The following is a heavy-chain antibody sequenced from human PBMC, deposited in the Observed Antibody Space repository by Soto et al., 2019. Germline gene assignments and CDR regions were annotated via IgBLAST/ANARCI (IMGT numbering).Heavy chain of an antibody. CDR3: ARDHLFLEWFPDY. Sequence: EVQLVESGGGLVQPGGSLRLSCAASGFTFSDYNMNWVRQAPGEGLEWISYISSSSGSIYYADSVKGRFIISRDNAKNSLYLQMNSLRGEDTAMYYCARDHLFLEWFPDYWGQGTLVTVSS. CDR1: GFTFSDYN. D-gene: IGHD3-3*01. J-gene: IGHJ4*02. CDR2: ISSSSGSI. V-gene: IGHV3-48*01.